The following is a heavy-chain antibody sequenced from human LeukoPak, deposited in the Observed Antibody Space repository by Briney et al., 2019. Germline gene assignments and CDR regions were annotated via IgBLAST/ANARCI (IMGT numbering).Heavy chain of an antibody. CDR1: GYFISSGYY. V-gene: IGHV4-38-2*01. CDR2: IYHSGST. CDR3: ASTGVFDY. J-gene: IGHJ4*02. Sequence: SETLSLTCAVSGYFISSGYYWGWIRQPPGKGLEWIGSIYHSGSTYYNPSLKSRVTISVDTSKNQFSLKLSSVTAADTAVYYCASTGVFDYWGQGTLVTVSS. D-gene: IGHD2-8*01.